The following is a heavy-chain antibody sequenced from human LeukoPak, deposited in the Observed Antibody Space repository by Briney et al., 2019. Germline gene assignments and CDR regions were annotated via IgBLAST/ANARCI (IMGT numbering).Heavy chain of an antibody. J-gene: IGHJ4*02. Sequence: ASVKVSCKVSGYTLTELSMHWVRQAPGKGLEWMGGFDPEDGETIYAQKFQGRVTMTEDTSTDTAYMELSSLRSEDTAVYYCARGPHSSSSGLIWLYYFDYWGQGTLVTVSS. V-gene: IGHV1-24*01. CDR1: GYTLTELS. CDR3: ARGPHSSSSGLIWLYYFDY. CDR2: FDPEDGET. D-gene: IGHD6-19*01.